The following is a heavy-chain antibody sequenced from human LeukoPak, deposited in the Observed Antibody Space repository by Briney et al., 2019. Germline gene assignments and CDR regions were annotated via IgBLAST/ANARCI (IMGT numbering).Heavy chain of an antibody. Sequence: GASVKVSCKASGYTFTSYDINWVRQATGQGLEWMGWMNPNSGNTNYAQKLQGRVTMATDTSTSTAYMELRSLRSDDTAVYYCAREGESQWFDPWGQGTLVTVSS. D-gene: IGHD3-16*01. CDR2: MNPNSGNT. CDR3: AREGESQWFDP. J-gene: IGHJ5*02. CDR1: GYTFTSYD. V-gene: IGHV1-18*01.